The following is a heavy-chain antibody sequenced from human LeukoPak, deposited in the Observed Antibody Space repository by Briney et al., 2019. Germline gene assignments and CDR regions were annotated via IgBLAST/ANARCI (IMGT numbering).Heavy chain of an antibody. V-gene: IGHV3-30*02. CDR1: GFTFSSYG. J-gene: IGHJ4*02. Sequence: GGSLRLSCAASGFTFSSYGMHWVRQAPGKGLEWVAFIRYDGCNKYYADSVKGRFTISRDNSKNTLYLQMNSLRAGDTAVYYCARGGRGSSWFDNWGQGTLVTVSS. D-gene: IGHD6-13*01. CDR2: IRYDGCNK. CDR3: ARGGRGSSWFDN.